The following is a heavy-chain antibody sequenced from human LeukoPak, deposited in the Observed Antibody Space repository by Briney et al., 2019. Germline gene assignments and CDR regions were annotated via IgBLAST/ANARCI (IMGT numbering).Heavy chain of an antibody. CDR3: TTATSVTTSWS. D-gene: IGHD5-24*01. Sequence: GGSLSLSGAPSGFTFRNIWMTWFRQAPGKGLEWVGRIRSNSDGGTADYAAPVKGRFTISRDDSKTTLYLQLNSLKAEDTAVYYCTTATSVTTSWSWGQGTLVTVSS. V-gene: IGHV3-15*01. CDR2: IRSNSDGGTA. J-gene: IGHJ4*02. CDR1: GFTFRNIW.